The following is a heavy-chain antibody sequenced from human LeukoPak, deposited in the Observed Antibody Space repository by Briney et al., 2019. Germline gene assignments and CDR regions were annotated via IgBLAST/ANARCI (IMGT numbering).Heavy chain of an antibody. CDR1: GGSISSSSYY. Sequence: SETLSLTCTVSGGSISSSSYYWDWIRQPPGKGLEWIGSIYYSGSTYYNPSLKSRVTISVDASKNQFSLKLSSVTAADTAVYYCARSPQGWEYYRGEFDYWGQGTLVTVSS. V-gene: IGHV4-39*01. J-gene: IGHJ4*02. D-gene: IGHD1-26*01. CDR3: ARSPQGWEYYRGEFDY. CDR2: IYYSGST.